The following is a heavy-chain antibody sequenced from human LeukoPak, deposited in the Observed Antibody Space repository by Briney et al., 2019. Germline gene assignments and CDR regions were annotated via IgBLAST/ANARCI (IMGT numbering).Heavy chain of an antibody. J-gene: IGHJ4*02. CDR2: IGSSGSTI. Sequence: GGSLRLSCAASGFTFSSYEMNWVRQAPGKGLEWVSYIGSSGSTIYYADSVKGRFTISRDNAKNSLYLQMNSLRAEDTAVYYCARDVAAGNGFDYWGQGTLVTVSS. CDR1: GFTFSSYE. CDR3: ARDVAAGNGFDY. D-gene: IGHD1-1*01. V-gene: IGHV3-48*03.